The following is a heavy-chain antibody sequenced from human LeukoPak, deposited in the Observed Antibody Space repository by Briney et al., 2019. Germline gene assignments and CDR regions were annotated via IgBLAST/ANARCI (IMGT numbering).Heavy chain of an antibody. V-gene: IGHV1-69*02. D-gene: IGHD4-17*01. CDR1: GGTFSSYT. Sequence: GASVKVSCKASGGTFSSYTISWVRQAPGQGLEWMGRIIPILGIANYAQKFQGRVTITADKSTSTAYMELSSLRSEDTAVYYCARGPSYGAFDIWGQGTMVTVSS. J-gene: IGHJ3*02. CDR3: ARGPSYGAFDI. CDR2: IIPILGIA.